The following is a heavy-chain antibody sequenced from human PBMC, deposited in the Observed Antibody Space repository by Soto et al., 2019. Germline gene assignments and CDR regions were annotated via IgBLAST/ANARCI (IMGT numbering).Heavy chain of an antibody. CDR2: IYYSGIT. CDR1: GGSISSYY. Sequence: QVQLQESGPGPVKPSETLSLTCTVSGGSISSYYWSWIRQPPGKGLEWIGYIYYSGITDYNPSLKSRVTISVDTSKSQFSLKLSSVTAADTAVYYCARVGGVYYFDYWGQGTLVTVSS. D-gene: IGHD2-8*02. V-gene: IGHV4-59*01. CDR3: ARVGGVYYFDY. J-gene: IGHJ4*02.